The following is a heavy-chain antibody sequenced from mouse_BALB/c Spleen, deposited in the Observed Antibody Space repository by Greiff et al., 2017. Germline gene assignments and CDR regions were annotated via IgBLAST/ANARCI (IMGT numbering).Heavy chain of an antibody. CDR2: IWAGGST. CDR1: GFSLTSYG. V-gene: IGHV2-9*02. J-gene: IGHJ1*01. Sequence: VKLVESGPGLVAPSQSLSITCTVSGFSLTSYGVHWVRQPPGKGLEWLGVIWAGGSTNYNSALMSRLSISKDNSKSQVFLKMNSLQTDDTAMYYGASHYYGSSYGYFDDWGAGTTVTVSS. D-gene: IGHD1-1*01. CDR3: ASHYYGSSYGYFDD.